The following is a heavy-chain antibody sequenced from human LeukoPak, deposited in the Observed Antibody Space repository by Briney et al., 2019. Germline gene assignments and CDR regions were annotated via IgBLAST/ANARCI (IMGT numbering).Heavy chain of an antibody. CDR3: ATFQSGSYGYFVYYYGMDV. Sequence: ASVKVSCKASGYTFTSYGISWVRQAPGQGLEWMGWISAYNGNTNYAQKFQGRVTMTEDTSTDTAYMELSSLRSEDTAVYYCATFQSGSYGYFVYYYGMDVWGQGTTVTVSS. CDR1: GYTFTSYG. CDR2: ISAYNGNT. V-gene: IGHV1-18*01. D-gene: IGHD5-18*01. J-gene: IGHJ6*02.